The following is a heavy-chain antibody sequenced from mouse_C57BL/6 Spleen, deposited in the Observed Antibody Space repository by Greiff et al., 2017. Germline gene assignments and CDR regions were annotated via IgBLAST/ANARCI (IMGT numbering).Heavy chain of an antibody. Sequence: QVQLQQPGAELVMPGASVKLSCKASGYTFTSYWMHWVKQRHGQGLEWIGEIDPSDSYTNYNQKFKGKSTLTVDKSSSTAYMQLSSLTSEDSAVYYCARGGWDGAMDYWGQGTSVTVSS. CDR1: GYTFTSYW. CDR3: ARGGWDGAMDY. D-gene: IGHD4-1*01. V-gene: IGHV1-69*01. J-gene: IGHJ4*01. CDR2: IDPSDSYT.